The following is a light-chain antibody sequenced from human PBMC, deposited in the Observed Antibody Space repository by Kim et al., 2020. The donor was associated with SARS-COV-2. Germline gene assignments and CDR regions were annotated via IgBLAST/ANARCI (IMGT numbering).Light chain of an antibody. CDR3: QVWDSRSEVPYV. Sequence: SYELTQPPSVSVAPGKTARITCGGDGIGTVSVNWYQQKPGQAPVLVIHYDSDRPSGIPERFSGSISGNTATLTISRVEAGDEADYYCQVWDSRSEVPYVFGTGTKVTVL. CDR2: YDS. J-gene: IGLJ1*01. CDR1: GIGTVS. V-gene: IGLV3-21*04.